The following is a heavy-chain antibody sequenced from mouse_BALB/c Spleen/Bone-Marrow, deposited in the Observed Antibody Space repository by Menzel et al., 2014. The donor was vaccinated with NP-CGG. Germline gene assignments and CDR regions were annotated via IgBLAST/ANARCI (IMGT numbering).Heavy chain of an antibody. CDR3: ARVSYDYFDY. V-gene: IGHV5-4*02. CDR1: GFTFSDYY. J-gene: IGHJ2*01. Sequence: EVKLMESGGGLVKPGGSLKLSCAASGFTFSDYYMYWVRQTPEKRLGWVATISDGGSYTYYPDSVKGRFTISRDNAKNNLYLQMSSLKSEDTAMYYCARVSYDYFDYWGQGTTLTVSS. D-gene: IGHD2-4*01. CDR2: ISDGGSYT.